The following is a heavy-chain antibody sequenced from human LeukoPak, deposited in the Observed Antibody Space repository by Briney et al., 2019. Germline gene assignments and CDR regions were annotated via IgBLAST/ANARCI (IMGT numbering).Heavy chain of an antibody. D-gene: IGHD4-17*01. J-gene: IGHJ4*02. V-gene: IGHV3-30*02. CDR1: GFTFSSYG. CDR3: AKDREYGDSILDY. CDR2: IRYDGSNK. Sequence: GGSLRLSCAASGFTFSSYGMHWVRQAPGKGLEWVAFIRYDGSNKYYADSVKGRFTISRDNSKNTLYLQMNSLRAEDTAVYYCAKDREYGDSILDYWGQGTLVTVSS.